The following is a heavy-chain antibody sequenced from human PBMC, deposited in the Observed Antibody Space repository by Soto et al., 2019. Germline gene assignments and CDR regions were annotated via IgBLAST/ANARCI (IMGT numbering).Heavy chain of an antibody. Sequence: QVQLVKSGAEVKKPGSSVKVSCTASGGTFGSYAISWVRQAPGQGLEWMGGIIPIFGTANYAQKFQGRVTITAYESTSTAYMELSSLSSEDTAVYYCARGSMDYYYGMDVWGQGTTVTVSS. CDR3: ARGSMDYYYGMDV. D-gene: IGHD2-8*01. CDR1: GGTFGSYA. J-gene: IGHJ6*02. CDR2: IIPIFGTA. V-gene: IGHV1-69*12.